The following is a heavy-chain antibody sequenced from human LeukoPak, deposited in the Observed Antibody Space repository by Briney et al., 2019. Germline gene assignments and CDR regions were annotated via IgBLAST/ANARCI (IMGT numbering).Heavy chain of an antibody. J-gene: IGHJ6*02. V-gene: IGHV1-46*01. CDR1: GGTFSSYA. Sequence: GASVKVSCKASGGTFSSYAISWVRQAPGQGLEWMGIINPSGGSTSYAQKFQGRVTMTRDTSTSTVYMELSSLRSEDTAVYYCARSYSSSWYAPYYYYGMDVWGQGTTVTVSS. D-gene: IGHD6-13*01. CDR2: INPSGGST. CDR3: ARSYSSSWYAPYYYYGMDV.